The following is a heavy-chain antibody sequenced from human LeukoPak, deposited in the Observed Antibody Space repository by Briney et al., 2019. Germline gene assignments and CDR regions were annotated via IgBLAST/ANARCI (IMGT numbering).Heavy chain of an antibody. D-gene: IGHD3-10*01. V-gene: IGHV3-21*01. Sequence: GGSLRLSCAASGFTFSSYSMNWVRQAPGKGLEWVSSISSSSSYVYYADSVKGRFTISRDNAKNSLYLQMNSLRAEDTAVYYCAREPLSPGFDYWGQGTLVTVSS. CDR1: GFTFSSYS. CDR2: ISSSSSYV. J-gene: IGHJ4*02. CDR3: AREPLSPGFDY.